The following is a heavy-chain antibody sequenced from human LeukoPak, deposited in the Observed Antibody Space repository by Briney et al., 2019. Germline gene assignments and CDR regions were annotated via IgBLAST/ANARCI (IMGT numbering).Heavy chain of an antibody. CDR1: GYTFTSYG. CDR3: ARVRGYARDAFDI. Sequence: ASVKVSCKASGYTFTSYGISWVRQAPGQGLEWMGWINPNSGGTNYAQKFQGRVTMTRDTSISTAYMELSRLRSDDTAVYYCARVRGYARDAFDIWGQGIMVTVSS. V-gene: IGHV1-2*02. D-gene: IGHD5-12*01. J-gene: IGHJ3*02. CDR2: INPNSGGT.